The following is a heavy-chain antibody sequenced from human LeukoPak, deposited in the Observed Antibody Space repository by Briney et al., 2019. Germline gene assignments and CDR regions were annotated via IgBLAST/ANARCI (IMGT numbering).Heavy chain of an antibody. CDR1: GVSISSSSYY. Sequence: SETLSLTCTVSGVSISSSSYYWGWIRQPPGKGLEWNGSIFYSGSTYYNPSLKSRVTISVDTSKNQFSLKLSSVPAADTAVYYCARLRGGYYDILTGYRWDYWGQGTLVTVSS. CDR2: IFYSGST. J-gene: IGHJ4*02. D-gene: IGHD3-9*01. CDR3: ARLRGGYYDILTGYRWDY. V-gene: IGHV4-39*01.